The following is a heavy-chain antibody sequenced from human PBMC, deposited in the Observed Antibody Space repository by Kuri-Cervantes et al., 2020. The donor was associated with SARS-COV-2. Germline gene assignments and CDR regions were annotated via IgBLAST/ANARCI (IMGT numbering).Heavy chain of an antibody. D-gene: IGHD2-2*01. CDR3: ASDTSSWSSDYYDTDV. Sequence: GESLKISCAASGFIVISNSMSWVRQAPGKGLEWVSVIYSGGGTHYADSVKGRFTISRDDPKNTLYLQMNSLRDEDTAVYYCASDTSSWSSDYYDTDVWGQGTTVTVSS. J-gene: IGHJ6*02. CDR1: GFIVISNS. CDR2: IYSGGGT. V-gene: IGHV3-53*01.